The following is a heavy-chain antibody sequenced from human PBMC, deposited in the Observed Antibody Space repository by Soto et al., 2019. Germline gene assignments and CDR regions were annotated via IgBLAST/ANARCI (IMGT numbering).Heavy chain of an antibody. Sequence: SETLSLTCTVSGGSISSYYWSWIRQPAGKGLEWIGRIYTSGSTNYNPSLKSRVTMSVDTSRNQFSLKLSSVTAADTAVYYCARGPQAAAGHYYYGMDVWGQGTTVTVSS. J-gene: IGHJ6*02. CDR1: GGSISSYY. CDR2: IYTSGST. V-gene: IGHV4-4*07. D-gene: IGHD6-13*01. CDR3: ARGPQAAAGHYYYGMDV.